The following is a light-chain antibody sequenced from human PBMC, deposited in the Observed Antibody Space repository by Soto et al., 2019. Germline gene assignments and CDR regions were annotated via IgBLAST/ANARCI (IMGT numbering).Light chain of an antibody. CDR3: QQYDSSPQA. V-gene: IGKV3-20*01. CDR1: QSVSSSL. Sequence: EIVLTQSPGTLSLSPGERATLSCRASQSVSSSLLAWYQQKPGQAPRLLIYDASSRATGIPDRFSGSGSGTDFTLTISRLEPGDFAVYFCQQYDSSPQAFGLGTKVEIK. J-gene: IGKJ1*01. CDR2: DAS.